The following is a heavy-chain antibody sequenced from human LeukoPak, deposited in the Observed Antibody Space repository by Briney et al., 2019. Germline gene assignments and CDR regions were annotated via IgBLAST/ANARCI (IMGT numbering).Heavy chain of an antibody. CDR3: ARERNYYGSGRLDY. D-gene: IGHD3-10*01. CDR2: INHSGST. J-gene: IGHJ4*02. CDR1: GGSFSGYY. V-gene: IGHV4-34*01. Sequence: SETLSLTCAVYGGSFSGYYWSWIRQPPRKGLEWIGEINHSGSTNYNQSLKSRVTISVDTSKNQFSLKLTSVTAADTAVYYCARERNYYGSGRLDYWGQGTLVTVSS.